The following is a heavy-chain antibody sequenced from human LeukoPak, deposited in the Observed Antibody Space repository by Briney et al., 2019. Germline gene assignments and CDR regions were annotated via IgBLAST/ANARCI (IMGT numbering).Heavy chain of an antibody. Sequence: PSETLSLTCAVSGGSISSSNWWTWVRQPPGKGLEWIGEIYHAGNTNYNPSLKSRVTISVNKSKNQFSLKLTSVTAADTAVYYCATEAYYDSSGPHSDYWGQGTLVTVSS. V-gene: IGHV4-4*02. CDR2: IYHAGNT. CDR1: GGSISSSNW. CDR3: ATEAYYDSSGPHSDY. D-gene: IGHD3-22*01. J-gene: IGHJ4*02.